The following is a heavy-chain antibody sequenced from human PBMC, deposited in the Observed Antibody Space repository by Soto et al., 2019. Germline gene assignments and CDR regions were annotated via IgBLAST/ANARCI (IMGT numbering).Heavy chain of an antibody. D-gene: IGHD3-10*01. V-gene: IGHV3-23*01. CDR3: AKGRGGSGSLTPRVDF. CDR2: ISGGGDTT. CDR1: GFTFNNYA. Sequence: EVQLLESGGGLVQPGGSLRLSCAASGFTFNNYAMTWVRQAPGKGLEWVSAISGGGDTTSYADSVKGRFTVSRDGSKNTLYLQMSSLRAEDTALYYCAKGRGGSGSLTPRVDFCGKGTLVTVSS. J-gene: IGHJ4*02.